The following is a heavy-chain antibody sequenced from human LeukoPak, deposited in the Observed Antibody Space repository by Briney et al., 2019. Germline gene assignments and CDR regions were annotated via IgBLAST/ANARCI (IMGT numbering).Heavy chain of an antibody. CDR3: ARGTYSSSWYIWFDP. D-gene: IGHD6-13*01. Sequence: SETLSLTCAVYGGSFSGYYWSWIRQPPGKGLEWIGEINHSGSTNYNPSLKRRGTISVDTSKNQSSLKLSSVTAADTAVYYCARGTYSSSWYIWFDPWGQGTLVTVSS. CDR1: GGSFSGYY. J-gene: IGHJ5*02. V-gene: IGHV4-34*01. CDR2: INHSGST.